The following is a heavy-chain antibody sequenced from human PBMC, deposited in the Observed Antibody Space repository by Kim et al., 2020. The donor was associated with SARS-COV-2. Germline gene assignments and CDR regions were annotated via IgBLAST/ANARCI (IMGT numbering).Heavy chain of an antibody. CDR2: I. CDR3: VRDRMGGAFDI. D-gene: IGHD3-16*01. J-gene: IGHJ3*02. V-gene: IGHV3-21*01. Sequence: IFKADTLKGRFTISRDKSKNSLYLQMNSLRDEDTAVYYCVRDRMGGAFDIWGQGTMVAVSS.